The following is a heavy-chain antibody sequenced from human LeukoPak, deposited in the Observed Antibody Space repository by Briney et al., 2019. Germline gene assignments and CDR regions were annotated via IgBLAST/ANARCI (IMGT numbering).Heavy chain of an antibody. CDR3: ARRTPGYCSGGSCYGFQH. V-gene: IGHV3-48*04. D-gene: IGHD2-15*01. Sequence: GGSLRLSCAASGFTISSYSLNWVRQAPGKGLEWVSYISSSSSSIYYADSVQGRFTISRDNAKNSLYLQMNSLGAEDTAVYYCARRTPGYCSGGSCYGFQHWGQGTLVTVSS. CDR2: ISSSSSSI. CDR1: GFTISSYS. J-gene: IGHJ1*01.